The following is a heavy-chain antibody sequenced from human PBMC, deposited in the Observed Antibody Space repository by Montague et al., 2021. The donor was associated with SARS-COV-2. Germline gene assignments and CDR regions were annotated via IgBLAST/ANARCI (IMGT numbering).Heavy chain of an antibody. CDR2: IYYRGST. CDR1: YGSISSYY. CDR3: AREGLNNWFDP. J-gene: IGHJ5*02. Sequence: SETLSLTCTVSYGSISSYYWSWVRQPPGKRLEWIGYIYYRGSTNYNPSLESRVTMSVDTAKNQFSLKLRSVTAADTAVYFCAREGLNNWFDPWGQGTLVIVSS. V-gene: IGHV4-59*01.